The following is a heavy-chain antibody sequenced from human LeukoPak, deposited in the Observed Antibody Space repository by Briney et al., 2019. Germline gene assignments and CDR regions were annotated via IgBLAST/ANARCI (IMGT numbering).Heavy chain of an antibody. J-gene: IGHJ1*01. V-gene: IGHV1-46*01. CDR1: GYTFINYY. CDR3: ARDESTSILWW. D-gene: IGHD2-21*01. Sequence: ASVRVSCKASGYTFINYYMHWVRQAPGQGLEWMGIINPSGGSTSYAQKFQGRVTMTRDTSTSTVYMELSSLRSEDTAVYYCARDESTSILWWWGQGTLVTVSS. CDR2: INPSGGST.